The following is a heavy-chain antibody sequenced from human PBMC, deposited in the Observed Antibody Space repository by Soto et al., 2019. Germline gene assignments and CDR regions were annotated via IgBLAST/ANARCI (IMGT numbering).Heavy chain of an antibody. CDR3: AREGVESTTGTVQLSMWFDP. V-gene: IGHV1-69*01. CDR2: IIPIFGTA. D-gene: IGHD1-1*01. Sequence: QVQLVQSGAEVKKPGSSVKVSCKASGGTFSSYAINWVRQAPGQGLEWMGGIIPIFGTANYAQNFQGRVTITADESTSTAYMELSSLRSEDTAVYYCAREGVESTTGTVQLSMWFDPWGQGSLVTVSS. CDR1: GGTFSSYA. J-gene: IGHJ5*02.